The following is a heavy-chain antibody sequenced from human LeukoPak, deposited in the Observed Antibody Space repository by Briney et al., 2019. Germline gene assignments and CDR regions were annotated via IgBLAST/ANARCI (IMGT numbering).Heavy chain of an antibody. CDR2: INHSGST. CDR3: ARVGGSYFGAFGI. CDR1: GGSFSGYY. V-gene: IGHV4-34*01. J-gene: IGHJ3*02. Sequence: SETLSLTCAVYGGSFSGYYWSWIRQPPGKGLEWIGEINHSGSTNYNPSLKSRVTISVDTSKNQFSLKLSSVTAADTAVYYCARVGGSYFGAFGIWGQGTMVTVSS. D-gene: IGHD1-26*01.